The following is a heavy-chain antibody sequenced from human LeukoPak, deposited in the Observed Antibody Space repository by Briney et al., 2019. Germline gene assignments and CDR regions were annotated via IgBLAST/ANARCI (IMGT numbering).Heavy chain of an antibody. CDR1: GGSISSYY. CDR2: IYYSGST. D-gene: IGHD2-2*01. V-gene: IGHV4-59*01. Sequence: SETLSLTCTVSGGSISSYYWSWIRQPPGKGLEWIGYIYYSGSTNYNPSLKSRVTISVDTSKKQFSLKLSSVTAADTAVYYCARARRDWDCSSTSCQYCFDYWGQGTLVTVSS. CDR3: ARARRDWDCSSTSCQYCFDY. J-gene: IGHJ4*02.